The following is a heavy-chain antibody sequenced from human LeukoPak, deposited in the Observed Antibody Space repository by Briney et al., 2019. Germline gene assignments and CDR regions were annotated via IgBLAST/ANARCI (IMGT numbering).Heavy chain of an antibody. J-gene: IGHJ3*02. D-gene: IGHD6-19*01. Sequence: GGTLRLSCAASGFTFSSCCMHWVRQAPGKGQEWVAVIWYDGSNKLYADSVKGRFTISRDNSKNTLFLQMNSLRAEDTAVYYCARVRGGAWFDTFDIWGQGTMVTVSS. V-gene: IGHV3-33*01. CDR1: GFTFSSCC. CDR3: ARVRGGAWFDTFDI. CDR2: IWYDGSNK.